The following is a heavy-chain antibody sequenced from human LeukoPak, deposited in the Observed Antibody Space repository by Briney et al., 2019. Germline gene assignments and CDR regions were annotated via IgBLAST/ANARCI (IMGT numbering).Heavy chain of an antibody. V-gene: IGHV3-23*01. CDR1: GFTFSSYA. D-gene: IGHD3-22*01. J-gene: IGHJ4*02. CDR2: ISGSGGST. CDR3: AAMYYYDSSGLDY. Sequence: GGSLRLSCAASGFTFSSYAMSWVRQAPGKGLEWVSAISGSGGSTYYADSVKGRFTISRDNAKNSLYLQMNSLRAEDTAVYYCAAMYYYDSSGLDYWGQGTLVTVSS.